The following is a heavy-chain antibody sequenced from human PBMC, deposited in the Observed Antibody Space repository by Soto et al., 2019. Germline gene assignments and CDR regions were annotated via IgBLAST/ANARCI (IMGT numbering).Heavy chain of an antibody. D-gene: IGHD1-26*01. V-gene: IGHV1-69*13. CDR2: IIPIFGTA. CDR1: GGTFSSYA. J-gene: IGHJ5*02. CDR3: ASRGAYSGSYYDWFDP. Sequence: SVKVSCKASGGTFSSYAISWVRQAPGQGLEWMGGIIPIFGTANYAQKFQGRVTITADESTSTAYMELSSLRSEDTAVYYCASRGAYSGSYYDWFDPWGQGTLVTVSS.